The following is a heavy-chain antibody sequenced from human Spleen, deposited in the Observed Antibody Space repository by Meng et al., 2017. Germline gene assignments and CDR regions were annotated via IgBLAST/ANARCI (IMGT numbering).Heavy chain of an antibody. J-gene: IGHJ5*01. CDR2: LSGSGGST. Sequence: GESLKISCAASGFRFSDYTMSWVRQAPGKGLEWVSSLSGSGGSTYYPDSVKGRFAISRDNSKSTLFLQMNSLRADDTAVYHCARGRIGDLHWFDSWGQGTLVTVSS. CDR3: ARGRIGDLHWFDS. CDR1: GFRFSDYT. V-gene: IGHV3-23*01. D-gene: IGHD3-16*01.